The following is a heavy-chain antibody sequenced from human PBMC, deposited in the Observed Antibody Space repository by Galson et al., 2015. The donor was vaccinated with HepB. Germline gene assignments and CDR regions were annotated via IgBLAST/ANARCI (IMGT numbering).Heavy chain of an antibody. CDR3: ARVVSSSWYPYFDY. CDR1: GGSISSGGYY. J-gene: IGHJ4*02. D-gene: IGHD6-13*01. Sequence: TLSLTCTVSGGSISSGGYYWSWIRQHPGKGLEWIGYIYYSGSTYYNPSLKSRVTISVDTSKNQFSLKLSSVTAADTAVYYCARVVSSSWYPYFDYWGQGTLVTVSS. V-gene: IGHV4-31*03. CDR2: IYYSGST.